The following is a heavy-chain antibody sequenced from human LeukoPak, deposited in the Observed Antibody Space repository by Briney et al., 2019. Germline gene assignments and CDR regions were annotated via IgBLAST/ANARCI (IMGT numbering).Heavy chain of an antibody. Sequence: GGSLRLSCAASGFTFSSYAMSWVRQAPGKGLEWVSAISVSCGSTYYADSVKGRFTISRHNSKNTLYLQMNSLRAEDTAVYYCARTMVQGVIITSYFDYWGQGTLVTVSS. V-gene: IGHV3-23*01. CDR3: ARTMVQGVIITSYFDY. J-gene: IGHJ4*02. CDR2: ISVSCGST. CDR1: GFTFSSYA. D-gene: IGHD3-10*01.